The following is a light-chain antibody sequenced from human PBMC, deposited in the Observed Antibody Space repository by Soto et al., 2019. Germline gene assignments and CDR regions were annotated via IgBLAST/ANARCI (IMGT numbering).Light chain of an antibody. J-gene: IGLJ1*01. V-gene: IGLV2-14*01. Sequence: QSVLTQPASVSGSRGQSITISCVGRNTDVCQDNSVSWYQQGPGKAPKLLIFEVTNRPSGVSSRFSGSRSANTASLTISGLQPDDEGDYFCVSYTDTDTLVFGTGTKVTVL. CDR3: VSYTDTDTLV. CDR2: EVT. CDR1: NTDVCQDNS.